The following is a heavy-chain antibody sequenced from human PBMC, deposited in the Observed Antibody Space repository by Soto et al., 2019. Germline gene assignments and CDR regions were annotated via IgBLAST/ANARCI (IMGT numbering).Heavy chain of an antibody. CDR1: GGSISGSY. D-gene: IGHD2-2*02. CDR2: IHYTGST. CDR3: ARENGRYTTYEIDY. J-gene: IGHJ4*02. Sequence: QVQLQESGPGLVKPSETLSLTCTVSGGSISGSYWTWIRQPPGKGLEWIGYIHYTGSTNDNPTLKTRATISIDTSQNRFSLQLTSVTAADTAVYYCARENGRYTTYEIDYWGQGTLVTVSS. V-gene: IGHV4-59*01.